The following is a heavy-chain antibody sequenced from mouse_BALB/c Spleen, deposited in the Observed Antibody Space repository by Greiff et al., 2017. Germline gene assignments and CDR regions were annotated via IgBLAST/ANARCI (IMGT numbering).Heavy chain of an antibody. Sequence: QVQLQQPGAELVKPGTSVKLSCKASGYNFTSYWINWVKLRPGQGLEWIGDIYPGSGSTNYNEKFKSKATLTVDTSSSTAYMQLSSLASEDSALYYCASGNYYGSIYAMDYWGQGTSVTVSS. CDR1: GYNFTSYW. V-gene: IGHV1-55*01. J-gene: IGHJ4*01. CDR3: ASGNYYGSIYAMDY. CDR2: IYPGSGST. D-gene: IGHD1-2*01.